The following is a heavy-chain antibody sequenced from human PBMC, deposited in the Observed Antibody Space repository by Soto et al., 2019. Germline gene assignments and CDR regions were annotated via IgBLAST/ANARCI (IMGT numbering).Heavy chain of an antibody. J-gene: IGHJ4*01. CDR2: IYPSDSDT. V-gene: IGHV5-51*01. CDR1: GYSFTTYW. D-gene: IGHD5-12*01. Sequence: EVQLVQSGAEVKKPGESLKISCQGFGYSFTTYWIGWVRQLPGKGLECMGIIYPSDSDTRYSPSFQGQVTMSADKSISTAYLQWSSLKASDTAMYYCARLRPEMATIPQHFDDWGQGTLVTVSS. CDR3: ARLRPEMATIPQHFDD.